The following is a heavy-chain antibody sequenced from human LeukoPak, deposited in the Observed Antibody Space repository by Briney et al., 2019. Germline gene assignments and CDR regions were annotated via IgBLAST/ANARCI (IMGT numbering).Heavy chain of an antibody. CDR2: INHSGST. D-gene: IGHD4-23*01. J-gene: IGHJ5*02. Sequence: SETLSLTCTVSGGSISSYYWSWIRQPPGKGLEWIGEINHSGSTNYNPSLKSRVTISVDTSKNQFSLKLSSVTAADTAVYYCARGRRLRWYYGSWFDPWGQGTLVTVSS. CDR3: ARGRRLRWYYGSWFDP. V-gene: IGHV4-34*01. CDR1: GGSISSYY.